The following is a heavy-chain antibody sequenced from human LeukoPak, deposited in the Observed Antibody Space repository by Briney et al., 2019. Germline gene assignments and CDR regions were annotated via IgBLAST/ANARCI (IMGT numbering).Heavy chain of an antibody. V-gene: IGHV3-23*01. CDR2: DPGSGGNT. Sequence: GLYLRHCCAAPGFTFNNHVMNSVRQTPDKGLEWVSGDPGSGGNTYYADSVKGRFAISRDNSRNTLYLQMNSLRADDTAVYFFSKQKTAYEIIDYWGQGTLVIVSS. CDR1: GFTFNNHV. CDR3: SKQKTAYEIIDY. D-gene: IGHD2-21*01. J-gene: IGHJ4*02.